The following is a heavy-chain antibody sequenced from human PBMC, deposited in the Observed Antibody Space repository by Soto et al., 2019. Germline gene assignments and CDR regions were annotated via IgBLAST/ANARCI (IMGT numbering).Heavy chain of an antibody. V-gene: IGHV3-21*01. J-gene: IGHJ4*02. CDR1: GFSFSSDS. CDR2: ISSSGSFM. Sequence: VGSLRLCCAASGFSFSSDSMGWVRQAPGKGLEWVSSISSSGSFMNYADSVKGRFTISRDNAKNSLYLQMSGLKDEDTAVYYCARDPPTGTTLDWADSWGQGTLVTVSS. D-gene: IGHD1-7*01. CDR3: ARDPPTGTTLDWADS.